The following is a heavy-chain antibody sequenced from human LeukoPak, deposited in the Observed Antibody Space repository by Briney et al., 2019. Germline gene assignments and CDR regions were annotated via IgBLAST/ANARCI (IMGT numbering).Heavy chain of an antibody. D-gene: IGHD3-22*01. Sequence: GGSLRLSCAASGFTFSDYYMSWIRQAPGKGLEWVSYISSSGSTIYYADSVRGRFTISRDNAKKSLYLQMNSLRAEDTAVYYCARSADRSGYFREITLYYFDYWGQGTLVTVSS. J-gene: IGHJ4*02. V-gene: IGHV3-11*01. CDR2: ISSSGSTI. CDR1: GFTFSDYY. CDR3: ARSADRSGYFREITLYYFDY.